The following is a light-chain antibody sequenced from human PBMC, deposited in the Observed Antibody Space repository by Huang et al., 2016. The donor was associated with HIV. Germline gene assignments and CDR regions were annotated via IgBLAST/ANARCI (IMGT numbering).Light chain of an antibody. Sequence: IQLTQSPSSLSAFVGDRVTITCRASQDITTYLAWYQQKPGKAPNRLIYSASTLQTGVPSRFSGSGSGTNFTLTVSSLQPEDFGTYYCQQVNSYPLTFGGGTKVEIK. CDR2: SAS. J-gene: IGKJ4*01. V-gene: IGKV1-9*01. CDR3: QQVNSYPLT. CDR1: QDITTY.